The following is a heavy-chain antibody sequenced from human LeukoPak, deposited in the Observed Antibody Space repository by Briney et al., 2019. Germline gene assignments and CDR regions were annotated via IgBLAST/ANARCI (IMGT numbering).Heavy chain of an antibody. D-gene: IGHD6-13*01. V-gene: IGHV3-21*01. Sequence: GGSLRLSCAASGFTFSSYSMNWVRQAPGKGLEWVSSISSSSGYIYYADSVKGRFTISRDNAKNSLYLQMNSLRAEDTAVYYCARDGIAAAGNWGQGTLVTVSS. CDR3: ARDGIAAAGN. J-gene: IGHJ4*02. CDR1: GFTFSSYS. CDR2: ISSSSGYI.